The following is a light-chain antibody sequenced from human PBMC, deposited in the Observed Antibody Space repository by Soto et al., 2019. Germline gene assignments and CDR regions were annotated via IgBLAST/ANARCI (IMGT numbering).Light chain of an antibody. V-gene: IGKV3-11*01. J-gene: IGKJ4*01. CDR3: QQRTNSPLT. Sequence: EIVLTQTPATLSLSPGERATLSCSASQSASRYLAWYHQEPGQAPRLLINHASNRATGIPASFSGSGSGTIFTPTISSLEPEDFAVYYCQQRTNSPLTFGGGIKVEIK. CDR2: HAS. CDR1: QSASRY.